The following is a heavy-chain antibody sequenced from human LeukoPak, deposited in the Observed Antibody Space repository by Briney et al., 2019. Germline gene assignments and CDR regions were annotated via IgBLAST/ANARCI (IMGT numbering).Heavy chain of an antibody. J-gene: IGHJ4*02. CDR3: AKAGRMVREEYYFDY. CDR1: GFTFSSYA. D-gene: IGHD3-10*01. V-gene: IGHV3-23*01. Sequence: GGSLRLSCAASGFTFSSYAMSWVRQAPGKGLEWVSAISGSGGSTYYADSVKGRFTISRDNSKNTLYLQMNSLRAEDTAVYYCAKAGRMVREEYYFDYWGQGTLVTVSS. CDR2: ISGSGGST.